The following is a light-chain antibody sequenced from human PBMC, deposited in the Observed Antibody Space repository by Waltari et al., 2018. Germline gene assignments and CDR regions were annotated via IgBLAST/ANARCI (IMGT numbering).Light chain of an antibody. CDR3: QQHYTAPIT. J-gene: IGKJ5*01. V-gene: IGKV4-1*01. Sequence: DIVMTQSPDSLPVSLGERATINCKSSQSVVHRSKNKNYLAWYQQKPGQPLKLLMYWASTREAGVPDRFSGSGSGTDFTLTISSLQAEDVAVYYCQQHYTAPITFGQGTRLDIK. CDR2: WAS. CDR1: QSVVHRSKNKNY.